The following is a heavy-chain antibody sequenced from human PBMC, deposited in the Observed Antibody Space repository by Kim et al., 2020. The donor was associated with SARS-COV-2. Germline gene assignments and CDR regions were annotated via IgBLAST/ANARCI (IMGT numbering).Heavy chain of an antibody. CDR1: GFTFSSYS. D-gene: IGHD2-15*01. CDR2: ISSSSSYI. CDR3: ARDPPVGTVVAATPGDY. V-gene: IGHV3-21*01. J-gene: IGHJ4*02. Sequence: GGSLRLSCAASGFTFSSYSMNWVRQAPGKGLEWVSSISSSSSYIYYADSVKGRFTISRDNAKNSLYLQMNSLRAEDTAVYYCARDPPVGTVVAATPGDYWGQGTLVTVSS.